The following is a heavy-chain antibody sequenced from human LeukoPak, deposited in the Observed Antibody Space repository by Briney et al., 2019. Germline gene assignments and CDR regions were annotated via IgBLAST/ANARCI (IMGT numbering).Heavy chain of an antibody. Sequence: ASVKVSCKASGYTFTGYYMHWVRQAPGQGLEWMGWINPNSGGTNYAQKFQGRVTMARDTSISTAYMELSRLRSDDTAVYYCARWASYALNWFDPWGQGTLVTVSS. V-gene: IGHV1-2*02. CDR2: INPNSGGT. CDR3: ARWASYALNWFDP. J-gene: IGHJ5*02. D-gene: IGHD2-2*01. CDR1: GYTFTGYY.